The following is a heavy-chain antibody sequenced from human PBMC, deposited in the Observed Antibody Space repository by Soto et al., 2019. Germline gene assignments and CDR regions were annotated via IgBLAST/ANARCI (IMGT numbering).Heavy chain of an antibody. Sequence: VKGSRKGSGGTFRSHAISWGRPAPEQGLEWMGGIIPTFGTENYAQKFQGRVTITADKSTSTAYMELSSLGSEDTAVYYCARHSYSGSYPFDYWGQGTLVTVSS. CDR1: GGTFRSHA. CDR2: IIPTFGTE. CDR3: ARHSYSGSYPFDY. V-gene: IGHV1-69*06. D-gene: IGHD1-26*01. J-gene: IGHJ4*02.